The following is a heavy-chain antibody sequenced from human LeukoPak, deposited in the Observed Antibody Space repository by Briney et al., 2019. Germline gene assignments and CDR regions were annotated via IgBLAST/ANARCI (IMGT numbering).Heavy chain of an antibody. CDR2: IKRDGSEK. J-gene: IGHJ4*02. Sequence: GGSLRLSCAASGFTFSSYSMNWVRQAPGKGLEWVANIKRDGSEKYYVDSVKGRFTISRDNAKNSLYLQMSSLRAEDTAVYYCARDLDTRNSYEFAYWGQGTLVTVSS. V-gene: IGHV3-7*04. CDR3: ARDLDTRNSYEFAY. CDR1: GFTFSSYS. D-gene: IGHD5-18*01.